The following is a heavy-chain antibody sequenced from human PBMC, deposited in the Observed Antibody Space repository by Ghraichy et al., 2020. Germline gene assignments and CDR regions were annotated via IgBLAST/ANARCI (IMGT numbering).Heavy chain of an antibody. Sequence: SVKVSCKASGGTFSSYFISWVRQAPGQGLEWMGGIIPALGTANYAQKFQGGVMITADESTTTAYMELSSLRSDDTAIYYCARGGGDYAWGQGTLVTVSS. CDR2: IIPALGTA. CDR3: ARGGGDYA. CDR1: GGTFSSYF. V-gene: IGHV1-69*13. D-gene: IGHD4-17*01. J-gene: IGHJ5*02.